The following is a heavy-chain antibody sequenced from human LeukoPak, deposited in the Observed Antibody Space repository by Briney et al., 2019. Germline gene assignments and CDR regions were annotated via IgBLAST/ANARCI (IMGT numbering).Heavy chain of an antibody. CDR2: IFNGGSSP. Sequence: GGSLRLSCAASGFTFTNYAMNWVRQAPGKGLEWISVIFNGGSSPNYADSVKGRFTISRDNSKNTVYLQLNSLRVEDTAIYYCAKSRGNSGPLGDYWGQGALVTVAS. CDR3: AKSRGNSGPLGDY. J-gene: IGHJ4*02. CDR1: GFTFTNYA. D-gene: IGHD1-26*01. V-gene: IGHV3-23*03.